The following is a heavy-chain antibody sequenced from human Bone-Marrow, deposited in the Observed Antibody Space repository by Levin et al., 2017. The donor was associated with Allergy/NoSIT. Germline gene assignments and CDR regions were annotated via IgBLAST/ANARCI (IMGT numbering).Heavy chain of an antibody. D-gene: IGHD3-9*01. CDR1: GASISNYY. V-gene: IGHV4-59*03. CDR2: IYYIGGT. CDR3: AGPNYDILTGSHGSAFDI. Sequence: SETLSLTCTVSGASISNYYWNWIRQPPGKGLEWIGYIYYIGGTNYNPSLKSRVTISVDTSKNQFSLKVSSVTAADTAVYYCAGPNYDILTGSHGSAFDIWGQGTMVTVSS. J-gene: IGHJ3*02.